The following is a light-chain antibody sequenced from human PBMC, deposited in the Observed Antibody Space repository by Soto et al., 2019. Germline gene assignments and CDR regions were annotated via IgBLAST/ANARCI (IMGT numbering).Light chain of an antibody. V-gene: IGLV6-57*04. J-gene: IGLJ2*01. CDR3: QSYDSTYVV. Sequence: NFMLTQPHSVSESPGKTVTISCTRSSGSIASNYVQWYQQRPGSAPTTVIYEDNQRPSGVPDRFSGSIDSSSNSASLTISGLKTEDEADYYCQSYDSTYVVFGGGNKVTVL. CDR2: EDN. CDR1: SGSIASNY.